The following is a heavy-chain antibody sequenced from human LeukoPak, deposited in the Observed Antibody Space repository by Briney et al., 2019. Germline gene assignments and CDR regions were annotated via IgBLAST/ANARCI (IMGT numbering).Heavy chain of an antibody. V-gene: IGHV3-23*01. CDR2: IGDGGGPT. J-gene: IGHJ4*02. D-gene: IGHD6-13*01. Sequence: ETLSLTCTVSGGSISSYYWSWVRQAPGKGLDWVSVIGDGGGPTYYADSVKGRFTISRDNSKNMLFLQMSSLRAEDTAVYYCARDFSAAGTGRYFDYWGQGTLVTVSS. CDR3: ARDFSAAGTGRYFDY. CDR1: GGSISSYY.